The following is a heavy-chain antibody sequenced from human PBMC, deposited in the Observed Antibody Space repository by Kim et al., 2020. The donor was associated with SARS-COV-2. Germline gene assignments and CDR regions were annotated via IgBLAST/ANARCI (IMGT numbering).Heavy chain of an antibody. CDR2: IGPSRGET. J-gene: IGHJ4*02. V-gene: IGHV1-46*02. CDR1: GYTFNNHN. D-gene: IGHD2-21*01. CDR3: VKESLTCAVDY. Sequence: ASVKVSCKASGYTFNNHNIHWVRQAPGQGLEWMGIIGPSRGETSYAQKFKGRLTLTADTSTDTVYMDLNVLRSDDTAVYYCVKESLTCAVDYWGQGTLVSVSS.